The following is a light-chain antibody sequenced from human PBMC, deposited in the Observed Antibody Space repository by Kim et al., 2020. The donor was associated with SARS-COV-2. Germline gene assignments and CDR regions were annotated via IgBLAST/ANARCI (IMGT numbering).Light chain of an antibody. CDR2: VAS. CDR3: LQHNTFPLT. V-gene: IGKV1-17*01. CDR1: QGILNH. Sequence: ASLWDRVTFTFRASQGILNHLCWYHHKPGRAPKRLIYVASTLQRGVPSRFSGTVSVTEFSLTISSLHPEVFATYFCLQHNTFPLTFCQGTPLEIK. J-gene: IGKJ5*01.